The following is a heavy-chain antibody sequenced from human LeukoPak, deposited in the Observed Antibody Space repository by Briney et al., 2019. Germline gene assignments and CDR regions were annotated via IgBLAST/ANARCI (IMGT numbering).Heavy chain of an antibody. D-gene: IGHD2-8*01. CDR3: ARRARVRMVYFYYFMDI. V-gene: IGHV3-23*01. Sequence: GGSLRLSCAASGFTFSSYAMHWVRQAPGKGLEWLSLISDSPDITYYTDSVKGRFTISRSNSNNTVYLQMNNLRVDDTAVYYCARRARVRMVYFYYFMDIWGKGTTVTVSS. CDR1: GFTFSSYA. J-gene: IGHJ6*03. CDR2: ISDSPDIT.